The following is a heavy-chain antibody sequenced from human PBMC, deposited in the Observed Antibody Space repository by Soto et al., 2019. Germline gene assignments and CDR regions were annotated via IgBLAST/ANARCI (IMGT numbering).Heavy chain of an antibody. CDR3: ARSWNIVGAAFALGYFDF. Sequence: VASVKVSCKASGYTFTGYYIHWVRQAPGQGLEWMGWINPNSGGTNYAQTFQGWVTMTRDTSISTVYMDLRRLRSDDTAVYYCARSWNIVGAAFALGYFDFWGLGTLVTVSS. CDR1: GYTFTGYY. CDR2: INPNSGGT. J-gene: IGHJ4*02. V-gene: IGHV1-2*04. D-gene: IGHD1-26*01.